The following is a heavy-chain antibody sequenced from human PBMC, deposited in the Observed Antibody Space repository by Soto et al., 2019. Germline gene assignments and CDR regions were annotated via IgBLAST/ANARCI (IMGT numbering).Heavy chain of an antibody. CDR3: AKALGGSYYYYYGMDV. J-gene: IGHJ6*02. V-gene: IGHV3-30*18. Sequence: QVQLVESGGGVVQPGRSLRLSCAASGFTFSSYGMHWVRQAPGKGLEWVAVISYDGSNKYYADSVKGRFTISRDNSKNTLYLQMNCLRAEDTAVYYCAKALGGSYYYYYGMDVWGQGTTVTVSS. D-gene: IGHD3-16*01. CDR1: GFTFSSYG. CDR2: ISYDGSNK.